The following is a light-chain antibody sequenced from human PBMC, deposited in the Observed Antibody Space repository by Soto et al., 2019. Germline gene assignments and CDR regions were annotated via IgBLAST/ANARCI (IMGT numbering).Light chain of an antibody. CDR1: SSDVGGYNH. Sequence: QSVLTQPASVSGSPGQSITVSCTGTSSDVGGYNHVSWYQQHPGKAPKLIIYEVRNRHSGVSNRLSGSNSGNTASLTISGLQADDEADYYCCSYTSSSIRVFGGGTKVTVL. J-gene: IGLJ3*02. V-gene: IGLV2-14*01. CDR2: EVR. CDR3: CSYTSSSIRV.